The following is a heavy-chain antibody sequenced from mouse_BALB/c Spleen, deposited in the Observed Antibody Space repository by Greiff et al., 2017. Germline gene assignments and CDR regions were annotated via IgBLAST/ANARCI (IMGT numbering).Heavy chain of an antibody. CDR2: ISSGGSYT. Sequence: EVQLVESGGDLVKPGGSLKLSCAVSGFTFSSYGMSWVRQTPDKRLEWVATISSGGSYTYYPDSVKGRFTISRDNAKNTLYLQMSSLKSEDTAMYYCARESNYFFDYWGQGTTLTVSS. CDR3: ARESNYFFDY. D-gene: IGHD2-5*01. J-gene: IGHJ2*01. V-gene: IGHV5-6*01. CDR1: GFTFSSYG.